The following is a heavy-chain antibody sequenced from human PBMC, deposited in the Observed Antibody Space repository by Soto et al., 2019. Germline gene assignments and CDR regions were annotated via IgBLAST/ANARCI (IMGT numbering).Heavy chain of an antibody. Sequence: QITLKESGPTLVKPTQPLTLTCTFSGFSLSTSGEGVGWIRQPPGKALEWLALIYWDDEKRYSPSLKSRLTITKDTSKNRVVLTMTNMDPVDTATYYCAHRALGGGKLDYWGQGTLVTVSS. CDR1: GFSLSTSGEG. D-gene: IGHD2-15*01. CDR2: IYWDDEK. V-gene: IGHV2-5*02. CDR3: AHRALGGGKLDY. J-gene: IGHJ4*02.